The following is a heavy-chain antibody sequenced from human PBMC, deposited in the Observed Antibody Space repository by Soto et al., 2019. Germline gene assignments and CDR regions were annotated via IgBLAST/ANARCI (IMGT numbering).Heavy chain of an antibody. CDR3: ATSMQLVLPRY. Sequence: PGESLKISCKGSGYSFTSYCISWVCQMPGKGLEWMGRIDPSDSYTNYSPSFQGHVTISADKSISTAYLQWSSLKASDTAMYYCATSMQLVLPRYWGQGTLVTVSS. CDR1: GYSFTSYC. CDR2: IDPSDSYT. V-gene: IGHV5-10-1*01. J-gene: IGHJ4*02. D-gene: IGHD6-6*01.